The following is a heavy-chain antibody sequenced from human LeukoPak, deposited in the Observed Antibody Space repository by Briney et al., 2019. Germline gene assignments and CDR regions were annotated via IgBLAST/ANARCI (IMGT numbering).Heavy chain of an antibody. Sequence: GGSLRLSCAASGFTFSSYWMHWVRQAPEKGLVWVSRLNSNGTVTSYADSVKGRFTISRDNAKNTLYLQMNSLRAEDTAVYYCARGTGYSVFDIWGQRTMVTVSS. CDR2: LNSNGTVT. D-gene: IGHD1-26*01. J-gene: IGHJ3*02. V-gene: IGHV3-74*01. CDR3: ARGTGYSVFDI. CDR1: GFTFSSYW.